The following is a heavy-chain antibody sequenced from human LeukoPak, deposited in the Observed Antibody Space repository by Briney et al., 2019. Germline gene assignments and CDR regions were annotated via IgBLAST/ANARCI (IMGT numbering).Heavy chain of an antibody. J-gene: IGHJ5*02. D-gene: IGHD2-15*01. CDR3: ARDQDIVVVVAALRQREMGGFDP. Sequence: DSVKVSCKASGYTVTNYDINWVRQATGQGPEWMGWMNPKSGNTGYAQKFQGRVTMTRNTSISTAYMELSSLRSDDTAVYYRARDQDIVVVVAALRQREMGGFDPWGQGTLVTVSS. CDR2: MNPKSGNT. V-gene: IGHV1-8*01. CDR1: GYTVTNYD.